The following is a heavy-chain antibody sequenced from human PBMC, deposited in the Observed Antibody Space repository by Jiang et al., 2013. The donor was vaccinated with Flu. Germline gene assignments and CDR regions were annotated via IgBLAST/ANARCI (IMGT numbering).Heavy chain of an antibody. J-gene: IGHJ4*02. CDR2: LLYGST. Sequence: VKPSETLSLTCTVSGGSISSSSYYWGWIRQPPREGAGVDWEYLLYGSTYYNPSLKSRVTISVDTSKNQFSLKLSSVTAADTAVYYCARSGITIFGVVIIRLDYWGQGTLVTVSS. CDR1: GGSISSSSYY. V-gene: IGHV4-39*01. D-gene: IGHD3-3*01. CDR3: ARSGITIFGVVIIRLDY.